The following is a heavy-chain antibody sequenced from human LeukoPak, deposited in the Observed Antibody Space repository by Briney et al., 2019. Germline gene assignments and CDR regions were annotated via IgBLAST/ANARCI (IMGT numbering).Heavy chain of an antibody. CDR1: GYTFTNYG. J-gene: IGHJ4*02. D-gene: IGHD2-2*01. CDR2: ISAYNGNT. CDR3: ARDMGVPAASYYFDY. Sequence: ASVKVSCKASGYTFTNYGISWVRQAPRQGLEWMGWISAYNGNTSYAQKLQGRVTMTTDTSTSTAYMELRSLRSDDTAVYYCARDMGVPAASYYFDYWGQGTLVTVSS. V-gene: IGHV1-18*01.